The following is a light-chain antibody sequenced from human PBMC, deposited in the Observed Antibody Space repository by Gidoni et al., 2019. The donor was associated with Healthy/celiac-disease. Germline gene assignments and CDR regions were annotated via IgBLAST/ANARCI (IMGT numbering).Light chain of an antibody. J-gene: IGKJ1*01. Sequence: EIVMTQSPATLSVSPGERATLSCRTSQSVSSNLAWYQQKPGQAPRLLISGASTRATGIPASFSGSWSGTEFTLTISSLQSEDFAVYYCQQYNNWPRTFGQGTKVEIK. CDR3: QQYNNWPRT. CDR2: GAS. CDR1: QSVSSN. V-gene: IGKV3-15*01.